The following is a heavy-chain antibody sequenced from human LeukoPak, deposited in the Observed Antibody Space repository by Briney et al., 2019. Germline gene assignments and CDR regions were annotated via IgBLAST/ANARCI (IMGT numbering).Heavy chain of an antibody. V-gene: IGHV1-18*01. CDR3: ARALRHDAFDI. J-gene: IGHJ3*02. Sequence: GASVKVSCKASGYTFISYAFSWVRQAPGQGLEWMGWISAYNGKTNYAQKFQGRVTMTTDTSTSTAYMELRSLRSDDTAVYYCARALRHDAFDIWGQGTMVTVSS. CDR2: ISAYNGKT. D-gene: IGHD4-17*01. CDR1: GYTFISYA.